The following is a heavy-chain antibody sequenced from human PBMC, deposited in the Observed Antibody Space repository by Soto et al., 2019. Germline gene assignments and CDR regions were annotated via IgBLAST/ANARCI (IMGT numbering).Heavy chain of an antibody. CDR1: GGSFSGYY. CDR2: INHSGST. Sequence: PSETLSLTCAVYGGSFSGYYWSWIRQPPGKGLEWIGEINHSGSTNYNPSLKSRVTISVDTSKNQFSLMLSSVTAADTAVYYCATPGYTYGMDVWGQGTTVTVSS. D-gene: IGHD3-16*02. V-gene: IGHV4-34*01. CDR3: ATPGYTYGMDV. J-gene: IGHJ6*02.